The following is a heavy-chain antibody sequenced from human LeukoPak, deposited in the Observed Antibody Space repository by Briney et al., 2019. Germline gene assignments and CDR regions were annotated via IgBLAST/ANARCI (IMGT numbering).Heavy chain of an antibody. Sequence: PGGSLRLSCAASGFTFSSYGMHWVRQAPGKGLEWVAFIRYDGSNKYYADSVKGRFTISRDNSKNTLYLQMNSLRAEDTAVYYCARGSSSSWFKVRKYNWFDPWGQGTLVTVSS. CDR3: ARGSSSSWFKVRKYNWFDP. J-gene: IGHJ5*02. CDR1: GFTFSSYG. D-gene: IGHD6-13*01. V-gene: IGHV3-30*02. CDR2: IRYDGSNK.